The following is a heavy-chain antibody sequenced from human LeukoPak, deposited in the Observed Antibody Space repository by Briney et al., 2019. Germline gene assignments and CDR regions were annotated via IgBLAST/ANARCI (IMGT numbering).Heavy chain of an antibody. CDR3: ARAVGPDRPFDY. Sequence: SETLSLTCTVSRHSIRTNFYWGRVRPTPEKGLEWIGNIYHNGTTYYNPSLQSRVTILVDTSNNRFSLILTNVTAADTAFYYCARAVGPDRPFDYWGQGTLVTVSS. CDR2: IYHNGTT. CDR1: RHSIRTNFY. J-gene: IGHJ4*02. D-gene: IGHD1-14*01. V-gene: IGHV4-38-2*02.